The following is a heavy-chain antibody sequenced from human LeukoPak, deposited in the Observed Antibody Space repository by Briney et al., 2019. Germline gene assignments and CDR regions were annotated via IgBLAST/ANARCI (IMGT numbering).Heavy chain of an antibody. CDR2: ISSSTSGYTI. J-gene: IGHJ4*02. CDR1: GFTCSNYR. D-gene: IGHD1-26*01. CDR3: ARGTGSYYGHFDY. V-gene: IGHV3-48*01. Sequence: GGSLRLSCAAPGFTCSNYRMNWVRQAPGKGLEWVSYISSSTSGYTIYYADSVRGRFTISRDNAKDSLYLQMNSLRAEDTAVYYCARGTGSYYGHFDYWGQGTLVTVSS.